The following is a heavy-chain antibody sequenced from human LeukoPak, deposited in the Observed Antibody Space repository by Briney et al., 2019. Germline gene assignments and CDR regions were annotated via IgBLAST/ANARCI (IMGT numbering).Heavy chain of an antibody. D-gene: IGHD2-2*01. CDR1: GFTFSSYG. CDR3: ARELTVPAATSPHGSGTWFDP. J-gene: IGHJ5*02. V-gene: IGHV3-33*01. CDR2: IWYDGSNK. Sequence: GRSLRLSCAASGFTFSSYGMHWVRQAPGKGLEWVAVIWYDGSNKYYADSVKGRFTISRDNSKNTLYLQMNSLRAEDTAVYYCARELTVPAATSPHGSGTWFDPWGQGTLVTVSS.